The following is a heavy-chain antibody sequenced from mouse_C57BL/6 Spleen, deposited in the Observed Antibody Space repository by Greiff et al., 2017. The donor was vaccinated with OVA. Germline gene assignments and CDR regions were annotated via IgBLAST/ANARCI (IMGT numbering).Heavy chain of an antibody. CDR1: GYAFSSSW. CDR2: IYPGDGDT. Sequence: VMLVESGPELVKPGASVKISCKASGYAFSSSWMNWVKQRPGKGLEWIGRIYPGDGDTNYNGKFKGKATLTADTSSSTAYIQLSSLTSADSAVYCWAITRGDGNSEGDYFDYWGKGTTLTVSS. D-gene: IGHD2-1*01. CDR3: AITRGDGNSEGDYFDY. J-gene: IGHJ2*01. V-gene: IGHV1-82*01.